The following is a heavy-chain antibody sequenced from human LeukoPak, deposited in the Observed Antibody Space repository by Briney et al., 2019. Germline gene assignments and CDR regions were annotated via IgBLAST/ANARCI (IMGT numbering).Heavy chain of an antibody. D-gene: IGHD6-19*01. CDR3: ARRYSSGWTDAFDI. V-gene: IGHV4-59*08. Sequence: SETLSLTCTVSGGSISSYYWSWIRQPPGKGLEWIGYIYYSGSTNYNPSLKSRVTISVDTSKNQFSLKLSSVTAADTAVYYCARRYSSGWTDAFDIWGQGTMVTVSS. CDR2: IYYSGST. J-gene: IGHJ3*02. CDR1: GGSISSYY.